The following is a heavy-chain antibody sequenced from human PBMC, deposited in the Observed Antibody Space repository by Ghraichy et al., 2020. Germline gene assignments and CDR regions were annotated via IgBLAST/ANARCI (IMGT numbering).Heavy chain of an antibody. D-gene: IGHD2-8*01. J-gene: IGHJ4*02. Sequence: ASVKVSCKASGSPFTGPYMNWELEAPGLGLEWMGRINPNTGGTNYAQKFQGRVTMTRDTSISTAYMELTRLRSDDTAVYYCARKMDKGSAVLGYWGQGTRVIVSS. CDR2: INPNTGGT. CDR3: ARKMDKGSAVLGY. V-gene: IGHV1-2*06. CDR1: GSPFTGPY.